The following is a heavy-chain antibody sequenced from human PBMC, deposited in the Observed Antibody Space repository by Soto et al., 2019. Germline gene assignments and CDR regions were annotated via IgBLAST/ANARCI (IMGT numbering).Heavy chain of an antibody. Sequence: GDSVKVSCKASGYSFTGLDINWVRQTTGQGREWMGWMQPSSGRTGYAQKFQGRVTMTRDTSINTAYMELSSLTSDDTAFYYCARGVTAGVDYWGQGTLVTVSS. CDR1: GYSFTGLD. D-gene: IGHD1-26*01. CDR3: ARGVTAGVDY. V-gene: IGHV1-8*01. CDR2: MQPSSGRT. J-gene: IGHJ4*02.